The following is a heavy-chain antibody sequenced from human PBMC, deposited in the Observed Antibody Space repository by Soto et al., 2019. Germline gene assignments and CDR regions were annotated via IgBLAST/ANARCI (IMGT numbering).Heavy chain of an antibody. CDR3: ALRGVIIFGGNWFDP. CDR2: INHSGST. J-gene: IGHJ5*02. D-gene: IGHD3-10*01. Sequence: SETLSLTCAVYGGPLSGHYWSWIRQPPGRGLEWIGEINHSGSTNYNPSLKSRVTVSLDMSKKQFSLKLNSVTAADTAVYYCALRGVIIFGGNWFDPWGQGTPVTVSS. CDR1: GGPLSGHY. V-gene: IGHV4-34*01.